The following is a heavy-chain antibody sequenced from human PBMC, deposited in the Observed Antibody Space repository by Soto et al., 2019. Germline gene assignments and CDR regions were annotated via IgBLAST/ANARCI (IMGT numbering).Heavy chain of an antibody. CDR1: GGSFSGYY. J-gene: IGHJ5*02. V-gene: IGHV4-34*01. Sequence: QVQLQQWGAGLLKPSETLSLTCAVYGGSFSGYYWSWIRQPPGKGLEWIGEINHSGSTNYNPSLKSRFTISVDTSKNQFSLKLSSVTAADTAVYYCARVYSGYDYNWFDPWGQGTLVTVSS. CDR2: INHSGST. CDR3: ARVYSGYDYNWFDP. D-gene: IGHD5-12*01.